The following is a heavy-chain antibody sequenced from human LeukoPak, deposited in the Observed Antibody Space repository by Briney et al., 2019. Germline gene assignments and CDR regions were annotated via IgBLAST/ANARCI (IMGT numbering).Heavy chain of an antibody. CDR2: IYYTGNT. D-gene: IGHD2-15*01. J-gene: IGHJ5*02. Sequence: PSETLSLTCTVSGGSISSSSYYWGWIRQPPGKGLEWIASIYYTGNTYYNPSLKSRVTISVDTSKNQFSLNLNSVTAADTAMYYCARQQCNGGSCYSRAIWFDPWGQGTLVTVSS. CDR1: GGSISSSSYY. V-gene: IGHV4-39*01. CDR3: ARQQCNGGSCYSRAIWFDP.